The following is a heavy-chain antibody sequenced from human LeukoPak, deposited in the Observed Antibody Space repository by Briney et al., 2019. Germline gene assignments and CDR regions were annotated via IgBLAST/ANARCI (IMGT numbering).Heavy chain of an antibody. J-gene: IGHJ6*02. V-gene: IGHV7-4-1*02. D-gene: IGHD6-19*01. Sequence: ASVKVFCKASGYTFTSYAMNWVRQAPGQGLEWMGWINTNTGNPTYAQGFTGRFVFSLDTSVSTAYLQISSLKAEDTAVYYCARYSSGWYYYYGMDVWGQGTTVTVSS. CDR2: INTNTGNP. CDR1: GYTFTSYA. CDR3: ARYSSGWYYYYGMDV.